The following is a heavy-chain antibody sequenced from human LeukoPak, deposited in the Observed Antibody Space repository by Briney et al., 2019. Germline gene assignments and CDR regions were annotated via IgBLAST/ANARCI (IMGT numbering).Heavy chain of an antibody. J-gene: IGHJ4*02. CDR2: INPNSGGT. CDR1: GYTFTGYY. D-gene: IGHD6-13*01. V-gene: IGHV1-2*02. CDR3: ARELGVAAAGPLDY. Sequence: ASVNVSCKASGYTFTGYYMHWVRQAPGQGLEWMGWINPNSGGTNYAHKFQDRVTMTRDTSINTAYMELSNLRSDDTAVYFCARELGVAAAGPLDYWGQGTLVTVSS.